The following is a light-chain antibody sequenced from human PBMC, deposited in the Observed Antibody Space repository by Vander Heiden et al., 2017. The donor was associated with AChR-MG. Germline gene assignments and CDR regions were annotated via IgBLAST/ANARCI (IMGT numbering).Light chain of an antibody. CDR2: AAS. CDR1: QDILNY. J-gene: IGKJ1*01. V-gene: IGKV1-27*01. CDR3: QKDHCAPQT. Sequence: DIQMTQSPSSLSASVGDRVTITCRASQDILNYLAWFQHKPGKVPQLLIYAASTLQSGVPSRFSGSGYGTDFTLTISGLQPDDVATYYCQKDHCAPQTFGQGTKVDIK.